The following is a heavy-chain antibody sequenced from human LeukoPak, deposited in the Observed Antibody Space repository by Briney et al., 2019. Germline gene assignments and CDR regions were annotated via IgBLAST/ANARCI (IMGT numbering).Heavy chain of an antibody. D-gene: IGHD3-3*01. CDR2: MNPNSGNT. Sequence: ASVKVSCKASGYTFTSYDINWVRQATGQGLEWMGWMNPNSGNTGYAQKFQGRVTMTRNTSISTAYMELSSLRSEDTAVYYCTSAWSGYGYYYYYGMDVWGQGTTVTVSS. CDR1: GYTFTSYD. V-gene: IGHV1-8*01. J-gene: IGHJ6*02. CDR3: TSAWSGYGYYYYYGMDV.